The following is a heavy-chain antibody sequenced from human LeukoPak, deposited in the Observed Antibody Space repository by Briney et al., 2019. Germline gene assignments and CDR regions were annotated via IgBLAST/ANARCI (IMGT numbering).Heavy chain of an antibody. CDR1: GYTFTSYG. CDR3: ARGPNKSDGGNSGSAWFDP. D-gene: IGHD4-23*01. CDR2: ISAYNGNT. J-gene: IGHJ5*02. V-gene: IGHV1-18*01. Sequence: ASVKVSCKASGYTFTSYGISWVRQAPGQGLEWMGWISAYNGNTNYAPKLQGRVTMTTDTSTSTAYMELSSLRSEDTAVYYCARGPNKSDGGNSGSAWFDPWGQGTLVTVSS.